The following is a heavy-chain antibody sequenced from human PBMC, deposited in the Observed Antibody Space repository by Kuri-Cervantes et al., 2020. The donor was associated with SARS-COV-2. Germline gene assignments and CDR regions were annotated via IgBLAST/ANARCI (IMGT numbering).Heavy chain of an antibody. CDR1: DGSISSYY. Sequence: SETLSLTCTVSDGSISSYYWSWIRQPPGKGLERIGYIYYSGSTNYNPSLKSRVTISVDTSKNQFSLKLSSVTAADTAVYYCASTMTTVTYPSWYFDYWGQGTLVTVSS. CDR2: IYYSGST. D-gene: IGHD4-11*01. V-gene: IGHV4-59*12. CDR3: ASTMTTVTYPSWYFDY. J-gene: IGHJ4*02.